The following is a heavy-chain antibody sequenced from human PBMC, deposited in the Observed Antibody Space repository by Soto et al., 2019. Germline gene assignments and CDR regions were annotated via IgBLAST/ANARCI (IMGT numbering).Heavy chain of an antibody. J-gene: IGHJ4*02. CDR1: GYKFIDYC. CDR3: ARMDTGYDYGYFDN. D-gene: IGHD5-18*01. CDR2: IWPGDSET. V-gene: IGHV5-51*01. Sequence: PGESLKISCHGSGYKFIDYCIVWVLRKPGKGLEWMGIIWPGDSETRYSPSFQGQVTISADKSINTAYLQWSSLKASDTAMYYCARMDTGYDYGYFDNWGQGTQVTVSS.